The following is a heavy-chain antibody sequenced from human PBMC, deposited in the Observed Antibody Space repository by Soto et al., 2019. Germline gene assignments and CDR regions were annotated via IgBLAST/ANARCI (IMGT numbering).Heavy chain of an antibody. V-gene: IGHV1-69*01. Sequence: QVQLVQSGAEVKKPGSSVKVSCKASGGTFSSCAISWVRQAPGQGLEWMGGIIPIFGTANYAQKFQGRVTITADESTSTAYMELSSLRSEDTAVYYCARVEVHDYVWGSYRYYNWFDPWGQGTLVTVSS. CDR1: GGTFSSCA. J-gene: IGHJ5*02. CDR3: ARVEVHDYVWGSYRYYNWFDP. D-gene: IGHD3-16*02. CDR2: IIPIFGTA.